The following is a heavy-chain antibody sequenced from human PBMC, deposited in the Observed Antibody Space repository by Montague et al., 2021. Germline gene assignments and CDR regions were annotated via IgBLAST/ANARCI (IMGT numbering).Heavy chain of an antibody. V-gene: IGHV1-8*01. Sequence: NKGYAQKFQGRVTMTRNTAISTAYMELSSLRSEDTAVYYCARADRLGDLNYVIPYYYDGMDVWGQGTTVTVSS. CDR3: ARADRLGDLNYVIPYYYDGMDV. D-gene: IGHD3-10*01. J-gene: IGHJ6*02. CDR2: NK.